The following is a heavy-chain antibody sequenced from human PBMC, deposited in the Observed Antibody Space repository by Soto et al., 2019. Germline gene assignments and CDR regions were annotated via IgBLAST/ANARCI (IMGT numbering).Heavy chain of an antibody. CDR2: INAGNGNT. J-gene: IGHJ4*02. CDR1: GYIFTSYA. Sequence: QVQLVQSGAEVKKPGASVKVSCKASGYIFTSYAIHWVRQAPGQRLEWMGWINAGNGNTKYSQKFQDRVTITRDTSASTAYMELSSLRSEDTAVYYCARDLGGSPDYWGQGTLVTVSS. V-gene: IGHV1-3*01. CDR3: ARDLGGSPDY. D-gene: IGHD5-12*01.